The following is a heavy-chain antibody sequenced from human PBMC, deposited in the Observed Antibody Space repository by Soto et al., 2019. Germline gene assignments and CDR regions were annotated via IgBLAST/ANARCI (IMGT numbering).Heavy chain of an antibody. CDR2: IVVGSGNT. V-gene: IGHV1-58*01. J-gene: IGHJ4*02. CDR3: AADMEGYYDFWSDPGPLDY. Sequence: ASVKVFCKASGFTFTSSAVQWVRQARGQRLEWIGWIVVGSGNTNYAQKFQERVTITRDMSTSTAYMELSSLRSEDTAVYYCAADMEGYYDFWSDPGPLDYWGQGTLVTVSS. CDR1: GFTFTSSA. D-gene: IGHD3-3*01.